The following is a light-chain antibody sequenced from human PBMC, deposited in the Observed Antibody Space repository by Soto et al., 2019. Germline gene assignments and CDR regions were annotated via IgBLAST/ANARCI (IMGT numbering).Light chain of an antibody. J-gene: IGKJ1*01. CDR1: QSISSW. CDR3: PEYNSYTGT. Sequence: GDRVTITCRPSQSISSWLAWYQQKPGKAPKLLIYDASSLQSGVPPRFSCSGAGTECTRTISSLQPDDVGTDDCPEYNSYTGTFCPGTKV. V-gene: IGKV1-5*01. CDR2: DAS.